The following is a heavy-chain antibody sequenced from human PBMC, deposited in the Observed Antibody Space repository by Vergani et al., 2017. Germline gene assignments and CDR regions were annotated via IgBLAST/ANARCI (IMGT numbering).Heavy chain of an antibody. CDR2: IYPGDSDT. Sequence: EVQLVPSGAEVKKPGESLTISCKGSGYSFTSYWIGWVRQMPGKGLEWRGIIYPGDSDTRYSPSFQGQVTISADKSISTAYLQWSSLKASDTAMYYCARRHYYDSSGYLWFDPWGQGTLVTVSS. V-gene: IGHV5-51*01. J-gene: IGHJ5*02. D-gene: IGHD3-22*01. CDR3: ARRHYYDSSGYLWFDP. CDR1: GYSFTSYW.